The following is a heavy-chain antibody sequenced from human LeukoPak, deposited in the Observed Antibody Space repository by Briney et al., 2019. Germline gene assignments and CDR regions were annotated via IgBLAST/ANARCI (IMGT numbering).Heavy chain of an antibody. Sequence: PGGSLRLSCAASGFTVSNNYMSWVRQAPGRGLEWIGEINHNGGTNYNPSLKSRVTISVDTSKNQVSLKLGSVTAADTAVYYCVRSYNYGPLLWGQGTTVTVSS. CDR2: INHNGGT. J-gene: IGHJ6*02. CDR3: VRSYNYGPLL. CDR1: GFTVSNNY. D-gene: IGHD5-18*01. V-gene: IGHV4-34*01.